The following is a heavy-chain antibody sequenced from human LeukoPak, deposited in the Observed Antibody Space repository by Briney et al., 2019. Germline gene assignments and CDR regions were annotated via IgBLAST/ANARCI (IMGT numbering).Heavy chain of an antibody. Sequence: SETLSLTCAVYGGSFSGYYWSWIRQPPGKGLEWIGSIYYTGSTYYNPSLKSRVTISVDTSKNQFSLNLRSVTDADTAVYYCARRPGTTSPVADWGQGTLVTVSS. CDR1: GGSFSGYY. J-gene: IGHJ4*02. CDR3: ARRPGTTSPVAD. CDR2: IYYTGST. V-gene: IGHV4-34*01. D-gene: IGHD1-1*01.